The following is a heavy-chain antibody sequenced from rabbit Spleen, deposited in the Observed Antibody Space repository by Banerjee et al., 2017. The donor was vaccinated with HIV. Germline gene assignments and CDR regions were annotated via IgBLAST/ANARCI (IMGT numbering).Heavy chain of an antibody. J-gene: IGHJ2*01. D-gene: IGHD4-1*01. CDR3: ARDRGSGWGDAIDP. CDR1: GFSFTYIDY. Sequence: QEQLEESGGDLVKPGASLTLTCTASGFSFTYIDYLCWVRQPPGKGPEWIACVAAGVSFTSYYATWAKGRFTISKTSSTTVTLQRTSLTVADTATYFCARDRGSGWGDAIDPWGPGTLVTVS. CDR2: VAAGVSFTS. V-gene: IGHV1S45*01.